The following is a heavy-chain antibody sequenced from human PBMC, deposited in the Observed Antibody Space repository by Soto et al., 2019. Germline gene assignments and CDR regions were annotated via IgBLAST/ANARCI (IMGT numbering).Heavy chain of an antibody. CDR1: GFMFSAYW. V-gene: IGHV3-7*01. Sequence: EVQLVESGGRLVQPGGSLRLSCAASGFMFSAYWMSWVRQDPGKGLEWVATISGGASDKFYVDSVKGRFTISRDDSKNTLYLQKNRLRGEDTAVYYCVREDWHRFDSWGQGTLVTVSS. J-gene: IGHJ4*02. CDR3: VREDWHRFDS. CDR2: ISGGASDK. D-gene: IGHD2-21*01.